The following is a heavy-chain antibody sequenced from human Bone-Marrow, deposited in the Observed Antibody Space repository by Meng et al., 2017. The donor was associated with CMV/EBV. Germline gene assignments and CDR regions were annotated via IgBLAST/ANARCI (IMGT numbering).Heavy chain of an antibody. CDR1: GGSFSGYY. V-gene: IGHV4-34*01. CDR3: ARVVGSSNYFDY. CDR2: INHSGST. J-gene: IGHJ4*02. D-gene: IGHD2-2*01. Sequence: SETLSLTCAVYGGSFSGYYWSWIRQPPGKGLEWIGEINHSGSTNYNPSLKSRVTISVDTSKNQFSLKLSSVTAADTAVYYCARVVGSSNYFDYWGQGNLVTVSS.